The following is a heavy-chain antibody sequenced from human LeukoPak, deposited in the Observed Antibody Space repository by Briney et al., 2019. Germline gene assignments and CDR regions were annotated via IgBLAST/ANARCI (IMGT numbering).Heavy chain of an antibody. V-gene: IGHV3-23*01. J-gene: IGHJ4*02. CDR2: ISGSGFT. D-gene: IGHD6-6*01. Sequence: GGSLRLSCAPSGFTFSSYSMSWVRQAPGKGLEWVSAISGSGFTYYADSVKGRFTISRDNSKNTPYLQMNSLRARDTAVYSFARGLYSSSPWGQGTLVTVSS. CDR3: ARGLYSSSP. CDR1: GFTFSSYS.